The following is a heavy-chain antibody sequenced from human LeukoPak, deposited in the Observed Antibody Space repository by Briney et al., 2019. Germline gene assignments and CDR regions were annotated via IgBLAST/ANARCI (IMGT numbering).Heavy chain of an antibody. J-gene: IGHJ6*03. CDR2: IYYSGST. CDR1: XXSIXXXSYY. Sequence: SXXSIXXXSYYWGWIRQPPGKGLEWIGSIYYSGSTXYNPSLKSRVTISVDKSKNQFSLKLSSVIAADTAVDSXXXXXXXXXXXXXXXXXXXXXYMDVWGKGTTVTISS. CDR3: XXXXXXXXXXXXXXXXXXXXYMDV. V-gene: IGHV4-39*07.